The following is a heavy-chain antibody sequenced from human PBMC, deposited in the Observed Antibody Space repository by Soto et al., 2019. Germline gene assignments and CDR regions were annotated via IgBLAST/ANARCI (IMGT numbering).Heavy chain of an antibody. CDR2: IYATGTT. CDR3: LRDGPTPLPNWFPS. J-gene: IGHJ5*01. V-gene: IGHV4-4*07. Sequence: EKLRVTYTVSGASISGYYWSWIRKSAGKGLEWIGRIYATGTTDYNPSLKGRVMMSVDTSKKQFSLKLRSVTAADTAVYYFLRDGPTPLPNWFPSGG. CDR1: GASISGYY.